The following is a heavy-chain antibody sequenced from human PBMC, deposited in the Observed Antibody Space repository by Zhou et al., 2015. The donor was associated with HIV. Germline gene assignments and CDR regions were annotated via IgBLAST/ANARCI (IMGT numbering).Heavy chain of an antibody. D-gene: IGHD2-21*02. Sequence: QVQLVESGGGVVQPGRSLRLSCAASGFTFSNYGIHWVRQAPGKGLEWVAVVWFNGINKYYADSVKGRFTVSRDNSKNTLYLQMNSLRAEDTAVYYCARPVVVTAPWSAFDIWGQGTMVTVSS. CDR1: GFTFSNYG. V-gene: IGHV3-33*01. J-gene: IGHJ3*02. CDR3: ARPVVVTAPWSAFDI. CDR2: VWFNGINK.